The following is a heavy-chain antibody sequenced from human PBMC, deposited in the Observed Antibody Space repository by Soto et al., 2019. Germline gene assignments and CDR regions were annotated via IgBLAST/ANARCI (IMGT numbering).Heavy chain of an antibody. V-gene: IGHV4-31*03. CDR3: ARTTFYDIFTAYYSLFDY. D-gene: IGHD3-9*01. Sequence: QVQLQESGPGLVKPSQTLTLTCTVSGGSISSGSFYWSWIRRHPGKGLEWIGHISDSGSSYYNPSLESRVTISVDTSKNQLSLKLSAVTAADTAVYFCARTTFYDIFTAYYSLFDYWGQGTLVTVTS. CDR2: ISDSGSS. J-gene: IGHJ4*02. CDR1: GGSISSGSFY.